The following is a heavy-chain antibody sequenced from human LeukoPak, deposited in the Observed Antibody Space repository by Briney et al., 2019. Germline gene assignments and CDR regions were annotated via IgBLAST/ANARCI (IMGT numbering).Heavy chain of an antibody. Sequence: PSETLSLTCTVSGGSISSYYWSWIRQPPGKGLEWIGYIYYSGSTNYNPSLKSRVTISVDTSKNQFSLKLSSVTAADTAVYYCARRSEPYYFDYWGQGTLVTVSS. CDR3: ARRSEPYYFDY. J-gene: IGHJ4*02. CDR1: GGSISSYY. V-gene: IGHV4-59*01. D-gene: IGHD1-14*01. CDR2: IYYSGST.